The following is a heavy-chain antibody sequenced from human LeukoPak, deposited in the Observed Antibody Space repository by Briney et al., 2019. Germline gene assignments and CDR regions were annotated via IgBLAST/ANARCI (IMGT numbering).Heavy chain of an antibody. D-gene: IGHD3-10*02. CDR2: IYSGGTT. V-gene: IGHV3-53*01. CDR3: ARCAGGAFDI. J-gene: IGHJ3*02. CDR1: GFTVSSNY. Sequence: AGGSLRLSCAASGFTVSSNYMSWVRQAPGKGLECVSVIYSGGTTYYADSVKGRFTISRDNSKNTLYLQMNSLRAEDTAVYYCARCAGGAFDIWGQGTMVTVSS.